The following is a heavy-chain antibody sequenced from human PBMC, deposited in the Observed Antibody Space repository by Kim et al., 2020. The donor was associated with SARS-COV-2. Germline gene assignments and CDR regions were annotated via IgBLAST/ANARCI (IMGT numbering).Heavy chain of an antibody. CDR3: AKAGPPWDPNTNYWYFDL. CDR1: GFTFSSYG. D-gene: IGHD1-26*01. Sequence: GGSLRLSCAVSGFTFSSYGMHWVRQAPGKGLEWVAVIWYDGSNKYYADSVKGRFTISRDNSKNTLYLQMNSLRAEDTAVHYCAKAGPPWDPNTNYWYFDLWGRGTLVTVSS. CDR2: IWYDGSNK. V-gene: IGHV3-33*06. J-gene: IGHJ2*01.